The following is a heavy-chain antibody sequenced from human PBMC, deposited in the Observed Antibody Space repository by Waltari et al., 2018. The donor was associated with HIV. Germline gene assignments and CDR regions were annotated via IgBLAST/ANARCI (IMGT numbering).Heavy chain of an antibody. D-gene: IGHD3-22*01. Sequence: EVQLVESGGGLVQPGGSLRLSCAASDFTFNNYWMTWVRQAPGKGLEWVANIKQYESEKYYVDSVKGRFTISRDNAKNSLFLQMNSLRAEDTAVYYCAREALYDSSGYYFDYWGQGTLVTVSS. J-gene: IGHJ4*02. CDR1: DFTFNNYW. CDR2: IKQYESEK. V-gene: IGHV3-7*01. CDR3: AREALYDSSGYYFDY.